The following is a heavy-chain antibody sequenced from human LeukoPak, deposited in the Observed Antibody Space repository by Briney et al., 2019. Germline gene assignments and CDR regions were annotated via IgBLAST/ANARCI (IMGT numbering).Heavy chain of an antibody. V-gene: IGHV3-30*13. CDR2: ISYDGDTK. CDR3: ARGRITMVRDTDY. Sequence: PAKSLPLSCAASGFTFSSYVMHWVRQAPGKGLEWVAVISYDGDTKYYADSVKGRFTVSRDNSKNRLYLQMNSLRFEDTAVYYCARGRITMVRDTDYWGQGTL. D-gene: IGHD3-10*01. J-gene: IGHJ4*02. CDR1: GFTFSSYV.